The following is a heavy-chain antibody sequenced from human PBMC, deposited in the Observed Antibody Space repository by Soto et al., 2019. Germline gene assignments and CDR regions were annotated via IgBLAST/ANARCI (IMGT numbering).Heavy chain of an antibody. D-gene: IGHD3-22*01. V-gene: IGHV3-30-3*01. Sequence: QVQLVESGGGVVQPGRSLRLSCAASGFTFSSYAMHWVRQAPGKGLEWVAVISYDGSNKYYADSVKGRFTISRDNSKNTLYLQMNSLRAEDTAVYYCARVGYDSSGYEPAEYFQHRGQGTLVTVSS. CDR1: GFTFSSYA. CDR2: ISYDGSNK. CDR3: ARVGYDSSGYEPAEYFQH. J-gene: IGHJ1*01.